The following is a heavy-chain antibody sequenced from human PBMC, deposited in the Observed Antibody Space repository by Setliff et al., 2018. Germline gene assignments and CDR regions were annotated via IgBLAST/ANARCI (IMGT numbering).Heavy chain of an antibody. CDR1: GFTFSSYG. V-gene: IGHV3-30*02. D-gene: IGHD4-17*01. CDR2: IRYDRSNK. J-gene: IGHJ4*02. Sequence: GGSLRLSCAASGFTFSSYGMHWVRQAPGKGLEWVAYIRYDRSNKYYADSLKGRFTISRDNAKNSLYLQMNRLRAEDTALYYCARVNDYGDFYFDYWGQGTLVTVSS. CDR3: ARVNDYGDFYFDY.